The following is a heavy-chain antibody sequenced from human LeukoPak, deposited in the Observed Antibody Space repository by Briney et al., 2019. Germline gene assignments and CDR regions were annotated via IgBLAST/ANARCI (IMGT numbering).Heavy chain of an antibody. D-gene: IGHD3-16*02. CDR3: ARDLPHPASCYFDY. CDR2: ISSSSSYI. V-gene: IGHV3-21*01. CDR1: GFTFSSYG. J-gene: IGHJ4*02. Sequence: GGSLRLSCAASGFTFSSYGMHWVRQAPGKGLEWVSSISSSSSYIYYADSVKGRFTISRDNAKNSLYPQMNSLRAEDTAVYYCARDLPHPASCYFDYWGQGTLVTVSS.